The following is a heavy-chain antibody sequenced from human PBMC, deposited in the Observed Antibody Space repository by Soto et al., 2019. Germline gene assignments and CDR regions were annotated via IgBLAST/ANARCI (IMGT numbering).Heavy chain of an antibody. J-gene: IGHJ5*02. CDR1: GFTFSNYV. D-gene: IGHD1-20*01. CDR2: ISTYNDYT. CDR3: AKGGITLSWFDP. Sequence: GGSLRLSCAASGFTFSNYVMTWVRQTPGKGLEWVSSISTYNDYTYYADSVKGRFSISRDNSKNTLYLQMKSLRADDTAVYFCAKGGITLSWFDPWGQGTLVTVSS. V-gene: IGHV3-23*01.